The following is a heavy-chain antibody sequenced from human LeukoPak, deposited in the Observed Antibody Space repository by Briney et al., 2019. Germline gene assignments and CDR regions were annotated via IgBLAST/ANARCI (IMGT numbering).Heavy chain of an antibody. Sequence: GASVKVSCKASGFTFTTYDFSWVRQAPGQGLEWMGWINTNTANPTYAQGFTGRFVFSLDTSVSTSYLQISSLKAEDTAVYYCARAIPGYCSGGSCYSEVFDYWGQGTLVTVSS. CDR2: INTNTANP. V-gene: IGHV7-4-1*02. CDR1: GFTFTTYD. CDR3: ARAIPGYCSGGSCYSEVFDY. D-gene: IGHD2-15*01. J-gene: IGHJ4*02.